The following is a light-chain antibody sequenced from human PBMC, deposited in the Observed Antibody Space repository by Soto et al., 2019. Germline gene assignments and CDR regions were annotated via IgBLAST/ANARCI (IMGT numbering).Light chain of an antibody. Sequence: QSVLTQPPSASGSPGQSVAISCTGTSSDVGGYNYVSWYQHHPGKAPQVMIYEVSKRPSGVPDRFSGSKSGNTASLTISGLQAEDEADYYCCSYAGISTFYVFGTGTKVTV. CDR2: EVS. V-gene: IGLV2-8*01. J-gene: IGLJ1*01. CDR3: CSYAGISTFYV. CDR1: SSDVGGYNY.